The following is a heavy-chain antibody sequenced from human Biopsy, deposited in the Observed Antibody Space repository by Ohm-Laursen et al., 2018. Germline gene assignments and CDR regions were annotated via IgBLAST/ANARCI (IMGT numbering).Heavy chain of an antibody. V-gene: IGHV1-69*06. CDR1: GGTFSNYG. CDR3: ATKLTGYFHH. CDR2: NIPILGTG. Sequence: SVKVSCKAPGGTFSNYGVNWVRQAPGQGLEWLGGNIPILGTGNYAQKFQERVTVAADTSTSTATMELRSLRSDDTAVYYCATKLTGYFHHWGQGTLVIVSS. J-gene: IGHJ1*01. D-gene: IGHD3-9*01.